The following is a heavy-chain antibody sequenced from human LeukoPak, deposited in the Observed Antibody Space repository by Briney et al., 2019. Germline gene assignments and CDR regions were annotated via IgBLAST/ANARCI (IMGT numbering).Heavy chain of an antibody. CDR2: ISWNSGTI. CDR1: GFTFDDYA. V-gene: IGHV3-9*01. Sequence: SLRLSCAASGFTFDDYAMHWVRQPPGKGLEWVSGISWNSGTIGYADSVKGRFTISRDNAKNSLYVQMNSLRAEDTALYYCAKDYDSSGYDAFDIWGQGTMVTVSS. CDR3: AKDYDSSGYDAFDI. D-gene: IGHD3-22*01. J-gene: IGHJ3*02.